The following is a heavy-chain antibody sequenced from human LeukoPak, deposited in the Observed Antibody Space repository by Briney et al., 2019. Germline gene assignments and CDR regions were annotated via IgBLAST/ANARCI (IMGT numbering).Heavy chain of an antibody. J-gene: IGHJ6*02. CDR1: GFTFSSYA. CDR3: AKEGRSTSWDYYYGMDV. D-gene: IGHD2-2*01. Sequence: GGSLRLSCAAPGFTFSSYAMSWVRQAPGKGLEWVSAISGSGGSTYYADSVKGRFTISRDNSKNTLYLQMNSLRAEDTAVYYCAKEGRSTSWDYYYGMDVWGQGTTVTVSS. CDR2: ISGSGGST. V-gene: IGHV3-23*01.